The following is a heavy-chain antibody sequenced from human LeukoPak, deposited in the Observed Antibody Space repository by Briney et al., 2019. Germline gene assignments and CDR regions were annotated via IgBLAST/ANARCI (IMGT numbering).Heavy chain of an antibody. Sequence: GEPLRISFKGSGSGFTSYWMSWGGPMPGKGVEWMGRIDPSDSYTDYSPSFQDHLTISADKSISTAYLQWSSLKASDTAMYYCAGLRYSGSGGWGQGTLVTVSS. V-gene: IGHV5-10-1*01. J-gene: IGHJ4*02. CDR2: IDPSDSYT. D-gene: IGHD5-12*01. CDR3: AGLRYSGSGG. CDR1: GSGFTSYW.